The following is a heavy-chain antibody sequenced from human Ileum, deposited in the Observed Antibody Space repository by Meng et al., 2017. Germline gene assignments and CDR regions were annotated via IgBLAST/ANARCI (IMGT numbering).Heavy chain of an antibody. D-gene: IGHD6-19*01. J-gene: IGHJ3*02. V-gene: IGHV3-21*01. CDR3: ARERGSGWYDAFDI. Sequence: GGSLRLSCVASGFTFSSYSMNWVRQAPGKGREWVSSISSSSSYIYYADSVKGRFTISRDNAKNSLYLQMNSLRAEDTAVYYCARERGSGWYDAFDIWGQGTMV. CDR2: ISSSSSYI. CDR1: GFTFSSYS.